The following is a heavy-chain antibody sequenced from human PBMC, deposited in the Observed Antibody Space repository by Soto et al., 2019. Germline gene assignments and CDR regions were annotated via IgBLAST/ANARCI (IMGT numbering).Heavy chain of an antibody. Sequence: SETLSLTCTVSGGSISSYYWSWIRQPPGKGLEWIGYIYYSGSTNYNPSLKSRVTISVDTSKNQFSLKLSSVTAADTAVYYCARDQGSGSFDYWGQGTLVTVSS. CDR1: GGSISSYY. CDR3: ARDQGSGSFDY. D-gene: IGHD3-10*01. CDR2: IYYSGST. V-gene: IGHV4-59*01. J-gene: IGHJ4*02.